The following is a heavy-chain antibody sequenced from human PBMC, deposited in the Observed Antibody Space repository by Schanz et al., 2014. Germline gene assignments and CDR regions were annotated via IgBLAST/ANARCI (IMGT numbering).Heavy chain of an antibody. J-gene: IGHJ4*02. D-gene: IGHD3-22*01. V-gene: IGHV3-30-3*01. CDR1: GFTFSSYS. CDR2: ITTAGTKM. Sequence: QVQLVESGGGVVQPGKSLRLSCAASGFTFSSYSMHWVRQAPGKGLEWVAAITTAGTKMYYADSVRGRFTVSRDNSKNTLYLQMNSLRAEDTAVYYCAKDRSWDYDSSGYFDYWGQGTLVTVSS. CDR3: AKDRSWDYDSSGYFDY.